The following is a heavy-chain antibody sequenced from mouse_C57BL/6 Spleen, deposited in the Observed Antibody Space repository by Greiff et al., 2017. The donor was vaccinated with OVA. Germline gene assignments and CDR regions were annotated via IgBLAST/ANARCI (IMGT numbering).Heavy chain of an antibody. V-gene: IGHV5-17*01. CDR3: ASYDGYYAMDY. CDR1: GFTFSDYG. CDR2: ISSGSSTI. J-gene: IGHJ4*01. D-gene: IGHD2-3*01. Sequence: EVKLVESGGGLVKPGGSLKLSCAASGFTFSDYGMHWVRQAPEKGLEWVAYISSGSSTIYYADTVKGRFTISRDNAKNTLFLQMTSLRSEDTAMYYCASYDGYYAMDYWGQGTSVTGSS.